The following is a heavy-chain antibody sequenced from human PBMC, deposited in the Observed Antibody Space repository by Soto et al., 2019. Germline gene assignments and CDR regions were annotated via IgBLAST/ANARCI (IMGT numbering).Heavy chain of an antibody. CDR3: ARGTTLAIFDYGMDV. V-gene: IGHV3-30-3*01. D-gene: IGHD3-3*01. Sequence: QVQLVESGGGVVQPGRSLRLSCAASGFTFTRYAMHWVRQAPGKGLEWVAVISNDGSNYYYADSVRGRFTISRVNTKNTLFLQMSSLRGEDSGVYYCARGTTLAIFDYGMDVWGQGTTVTVSS. J-gene: IGHJ6*02. CDR2: ISNDGSNY. CDR1: GFTFTRYA.